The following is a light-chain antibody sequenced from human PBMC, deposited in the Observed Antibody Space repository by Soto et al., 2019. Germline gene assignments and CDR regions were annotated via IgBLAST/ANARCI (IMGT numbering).Light chain of an antibody. CDR1: QSVSSY. Sequence: EIVLTHSLATLSLSPCERATLSFRASQSVSSYLAWYQQKPGQAPRLLIYGASNRATGIPDRFSGSGSGTDFTLTISRLEPEDFAVYYCQQYGSSGTFGQGTKVDI. V-gene: IGKV3-20*01. CDR3: QQYGSSGT. J-gene: IGKJ1*01. CDR2: GAS.